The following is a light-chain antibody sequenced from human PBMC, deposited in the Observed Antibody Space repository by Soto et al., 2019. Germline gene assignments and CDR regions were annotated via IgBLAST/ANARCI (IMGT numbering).Light chain of an antibody. V-gene: IGKV3-11*01. Sequence: EIVLTQSPGTLSLSPGERATLSCRASQSVGSYLAWYQQKPGQAPRLLIYDASNRATGIPARFSGSGSGTDFTLTISSLQPEDFAVYYCQQRGNWPPYTFGQGTKLEIK. CDR2: DAS. J-gene: IGKJ2*01. CDR1: QSVGSY. CDR3: QQRGNWPPYT.